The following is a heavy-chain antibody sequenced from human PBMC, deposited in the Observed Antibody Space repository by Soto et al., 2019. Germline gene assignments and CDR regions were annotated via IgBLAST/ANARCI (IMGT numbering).Heavy chain of an antibody. CDR3: ARYRREAVAGYTLDN. V-gene: IGHV4-61*05. CDR1: GGSISSSAYY. Sequence: SETLSLTCSVSGGSISSSAYYWGWIRQPPGKGLEWIGYVYNSGSTNYNPSLKSRVTISEDTSKSQFSLKVNSMTAADTAVYYCARYRREAVAGYTLDNWGQGILVTVSS. D-gene: IGHD6-13*01. J-gene: IGHJ4*02. CDR2: VYNSGST.